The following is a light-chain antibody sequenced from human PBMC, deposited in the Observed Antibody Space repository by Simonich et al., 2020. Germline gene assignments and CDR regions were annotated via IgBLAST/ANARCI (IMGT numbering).Light chain of an antibody. CDR1: QSVSSN. J-gene: IGKJ4*01. CDR3: QQYNNWPLT. V-gene: IGKV3-15*01. Sequence: DIVMTQSPATLSVSPGERATLSCRASQSVSSNLAWYQQKPGQAPRLLIYGASTRATGIPVRFSGSGSGTEFTLTISSLQSEDFAVYYCQQYNNWPLTFGGGTKVENK. CDR2: GAS.